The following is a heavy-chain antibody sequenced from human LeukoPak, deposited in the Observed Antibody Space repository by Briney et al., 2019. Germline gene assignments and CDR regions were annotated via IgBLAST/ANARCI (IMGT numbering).Heavy chain of an antibody. CDR1: GXCFTSYW. CDR3: ARSPRCSGGSCPIDY. CDR2: IYPGDSDT. Sequence: GESLKISCKGSGXCFTSYWIGWVRQMPGKGLEWMGIIYPGDSDTRYSPSFQGQVTISADKSISTAYLQWSSLKASDTAMYYCARSPRCSGGSCPIDYWGQGTLVTVSS. J-gene: IGHJ4*02. V-gene: IGHV5-51*01. D-gene: IGHD2-15*01.